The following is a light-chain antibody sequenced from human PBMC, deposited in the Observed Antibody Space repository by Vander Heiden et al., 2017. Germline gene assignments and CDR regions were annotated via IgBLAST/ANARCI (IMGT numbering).Light chain of an antibody. CDR1: QSVLYSPNNKNY. CDR2: WAS. CDR3: QHIRT. Sequence: DIVMTQSPDSLAVSLGERATINCKSSQSVLYSPNNKNYLAWYQQKPGQPPKLLIYWASTRESGVPDRFNGSGSGTDFTLTISSLQAEDVAVYYCQHIRTFGQGTKVEIK. V-gene: IGKV4-1*01. J-gene: IGKJ1*01.